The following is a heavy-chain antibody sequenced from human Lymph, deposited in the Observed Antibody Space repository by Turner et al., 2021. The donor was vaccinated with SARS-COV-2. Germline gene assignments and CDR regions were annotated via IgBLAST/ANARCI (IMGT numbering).Heavy chain of an antibody. V-gene: IGHV3-30*04. CDR3: ARYASGGYFYYGMDV. CDR2: ISYDGSNK. J-gene: IGHJ6*01. Sequence: QVQLVESGGGVFQPGMSLRLSCAASGFTFSTYAIYWVRQAPGKGLEWVAVISYDGSNKYYADSVKGRFTISRDNSKNTLYLQMNSLRAEDTAVYYCARYASGGYFYYGMDVWGQGTTVPVSS. D-gene: IGHD3-10*01. CDR1: GFTFSTYA.